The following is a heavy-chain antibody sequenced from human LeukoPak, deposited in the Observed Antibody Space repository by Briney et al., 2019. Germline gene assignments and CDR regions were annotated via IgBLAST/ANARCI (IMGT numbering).Heavy chain of an antibody. J-gene: IGHJ6*02. Sequence: SETLSLTCTVSGGSISSYYWSWMRQPPGKGLEWIGFIYYSGSTNYNPSLKSRVTISVDTSKNQFSLKLTSVTAADTAVYYCARGGARLYGMDVWGQGTTVTVSS. D-gene: IGHD4/OR15-4a*01. CDR1: GGSISSYY. CDR3: ARGGARLYGMDV. CDR2: IYYSGST. V-gene: IGHV4-59*08.